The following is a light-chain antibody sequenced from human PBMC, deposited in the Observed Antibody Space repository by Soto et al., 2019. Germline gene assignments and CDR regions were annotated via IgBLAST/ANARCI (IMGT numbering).Light chain of an antibody. V-gene: IGKV4-1*01. CDR1: QSVLSSVTNKNY. CDR3: QQYLSSLPT. Sequence: DFVMTQFPDSLAVSLGERATIKCKSSQSVLSSVTNKNYLAWYQQRPGQPPKLLASWASARESGIPDRFSGRGSGTDFTLIIDDLQAEDVAVYYCQQYLSSLPTFGQGTKLEIK. CDR2: WAS. J-gene: IGKJ2*01.